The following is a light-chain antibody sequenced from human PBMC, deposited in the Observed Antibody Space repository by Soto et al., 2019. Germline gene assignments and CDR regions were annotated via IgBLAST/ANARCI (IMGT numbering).Light chain of an antibody. J-gene: IGLJ1*01. CDR1: SSDVGGYNY. CDR2: DVR. Sequence: QSALTQPASVSGSPGQSITISCTGTSSDVGGYNYVSWYQQHPGKAPKLLIYDVRNRPSGISNRFSGSKSVNTATLTISGLQAEDEADYYCSSYTTSSTRVFGTGTKVTVL. V-gene: IGLV2-14*03. CDR3: SSYTTSSTRV.